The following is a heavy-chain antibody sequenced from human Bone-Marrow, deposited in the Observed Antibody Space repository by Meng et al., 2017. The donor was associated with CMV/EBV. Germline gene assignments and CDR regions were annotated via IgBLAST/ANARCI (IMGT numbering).Heavy chain of an antibody. D-gene: IGHD3-3*01. CDR3: ARGDFWSGHPEMVMVDF. Sequence: SVKVSCKPSRGTFSSYVISWVRQVPGEGLEWMGGIPLFGEAKSAQKFQGRLTITTDESMSTAYMELSSLRSDDTAVYYCARGDFWSGHPEMVMVDFWGQGTMDTVSS. CDR1: RGTFSSYV. J-gene: IGHJ3*01. CDR2: IPLFGEA. V-gene: IGHV1-69*05.